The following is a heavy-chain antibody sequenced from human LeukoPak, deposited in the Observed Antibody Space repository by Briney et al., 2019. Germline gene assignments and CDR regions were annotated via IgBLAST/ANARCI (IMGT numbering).Heavy chain of an antibody. Sequence: QPGGSLRLSCVVSGFTFTNAWMTWVRQAPGKGLEWVSLINTGGTTYYADSVKGRFTISRDNSKNTLYLQMNSLRAEDTAVYYCAREYQDSGTYLYGMDVWGQGTTVTVSS. CDR3: AREYQDSGTYLYGMDV. CDR1: GFTFTNAW. J-gene: IGHJ6*02. CDR2: INTGGTT. V-gene: IGHV3-53*01. D-gene: IGHD3-10*01.